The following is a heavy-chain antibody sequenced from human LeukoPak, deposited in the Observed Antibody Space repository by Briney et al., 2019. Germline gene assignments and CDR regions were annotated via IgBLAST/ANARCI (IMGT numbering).Heavy chain of an antibody. J-gene: IGHJ4*02. CDR3: AKGASIAVAGTLDY. D-gene: IGHD6-19*01. V-gene: IGHV3-9*01. CDR2: ISWNSGSI. CDR1: GFTFDDYA. Sequence: GGSLRLSCAVSGFTFDDYAMHWVRQAPGKGLEWVSGISWNSGSIDYADSVKGRFTISRDDAKNSLYLQMNSLRAEDTALYYCAKGASIAVAGTLDYWGQGTLVTVSS.